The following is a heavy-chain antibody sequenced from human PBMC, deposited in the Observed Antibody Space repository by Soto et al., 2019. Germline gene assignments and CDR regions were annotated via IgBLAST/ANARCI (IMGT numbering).Heavy chain of an antibody. V-gene: IGHV4-39*01. Sequence: QLQLQESGPGLVKPSETLSLTCTVSGGSISSSSYYWGWIRQPPGKGLEWIGSIYYSGSTYYNPSLKSRVTISVDTSKNQFSLKLSSVTAADTAVYYCARLSIAVAGYYFDYWGQGTLVTVSS. CDR1: GGSISSSSYY. J-gene: IGHJ4*02. CDR2: IYYSGST. CDR3: ARLSIAVAGYYFDY. D-gene: IGHD6-19*01.